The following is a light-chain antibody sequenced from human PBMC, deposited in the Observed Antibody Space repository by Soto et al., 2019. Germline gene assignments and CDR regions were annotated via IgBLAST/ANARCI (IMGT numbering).Light chain of an antibody. J-gene: IGKJ5*01. CDR1: QDISKY. CDR2: AAS. Sequence: DIHMSQSPSSRSASVGDRVTITFQASQDISKYVNWYKQTPGTAPKXXSYAASNLQTWVPSRGGCGGAGADFTLTINSLKPEAFATYSCQQSYRTPITFGQGTRLEI. V-gene: IGKV1-39*01. CDR3: QQSYRTPIT.